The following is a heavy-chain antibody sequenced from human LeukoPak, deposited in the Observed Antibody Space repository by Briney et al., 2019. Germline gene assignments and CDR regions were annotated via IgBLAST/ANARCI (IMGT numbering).Heavy chain of an antibody. CDR1: GFTFSTYE. V-gene: IGHV3-48*03. D-gene: IGHD3-10*01. J-gene: IGHJ4*02. CDR2: VASSGSTT. CDR3: ARVCGSGNRLGYFDY. Sequence: GGSLRLSCAASGFTFSTYEMNWVRQAPGKGLEWVSCVASSGSTTYYADSVKGRFTISRDNAKNSMYLQMNSLRAQDTSIYYCARVCGSGNRLGYFDYWGQGTLVIVSS.